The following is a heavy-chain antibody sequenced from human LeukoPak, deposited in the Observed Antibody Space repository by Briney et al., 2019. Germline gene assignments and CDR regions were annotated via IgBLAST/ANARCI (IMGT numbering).Heavy chain of an antibody. CDR1: GFSFDNYG. V-gene: IGHV3-48*01. J-gene: IGHJ4*02. CDR3: VRDQQWESPHYFDF. Sequence: GGSLRLSCVTSGFSFDNYGMSWVRRAPGKGLEWISYFSSRKDIVNYADSVKGRFTISRDKAKTSLYLQMNSLRAEDTAVYYCVRDQQWESPHYFDFWGQGTPVTVSS. CDR2: FSSRKDIV. D-gene: IGHD1-26*01.